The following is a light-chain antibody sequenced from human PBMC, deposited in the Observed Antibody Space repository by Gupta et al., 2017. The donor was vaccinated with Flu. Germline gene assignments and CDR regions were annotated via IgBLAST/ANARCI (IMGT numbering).Light chain of an antibody. CDR3: AAWDDSRSGQV. Sequence: SVLPQPPSASVTPGQRVTISCSGSSSNIGSNYVYWYRQLPGTAPKLLIYRNNQRPSGVPDRFSGSKSGTSASLAISGLRAEDEADYYCAAWDDSRSGQVFGGGTKLTVL. V-gene: IGLV1-47*01. CDR1: SSNIGSNY. CDR2: RNN. J-gene: IGLJ2*01.